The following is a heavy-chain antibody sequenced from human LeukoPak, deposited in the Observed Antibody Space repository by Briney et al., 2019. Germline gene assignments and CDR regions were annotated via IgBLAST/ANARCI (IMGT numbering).Heavy chain of an antibody. D-gene: IGHD1-26*01. CDR3: ARVLPRHSGSYLGWDFDY. V-gene: IGHV3-21*01. CDR2: ISGSGGST. J-gene: IGHJ4*02. Sequence: PGGSLRLSCAASGFTFSSYGMNWVRQAPGKGLEWVSAISGSGGSTYYADSVKGRFTISRDNAKNSLYLQMNSLRAEDTAVYYCARVLPRHSGSYLGWDFDYWGQGTLVTVSS. CDR1: GFTFSSYG.